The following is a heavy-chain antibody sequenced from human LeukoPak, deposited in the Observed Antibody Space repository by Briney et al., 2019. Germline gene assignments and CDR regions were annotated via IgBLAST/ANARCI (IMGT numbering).Heavy chain of an antibody. CDR1: GFTFSSYW. V-gene: IGHV3-7*01. CDR3: ARDRYDYTLSFFDY. CDR2: MNEDGSDK. D-gene: IGHD4-11*01. Sequence: GGSLRLSCAAAGFTFSSYWMGWFRQAPGTGLEWVANMNEDGSDKYYVDSVKGRFTISRDNAKNSFYLQMNSLRAEDTAVYYCARDRYDYTLSFFDYWGQGTLVTVSS. J-gene: IGHJ4*02.